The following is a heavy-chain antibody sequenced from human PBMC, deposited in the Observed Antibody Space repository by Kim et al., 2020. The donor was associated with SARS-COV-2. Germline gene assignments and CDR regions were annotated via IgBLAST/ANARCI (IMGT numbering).Heavy chain of an antibody. Sequence: SVKVSCKASGGTFSSYTISWVRQAPGQGLEWMGRIIPILGIANYAQKFQGRVTITADKSTSTAYMELSSLRSEDTAVYYCARDEDALVAGSRSGPEDVWGQGTTVTVSS. CDR2: IIPILGIA. CDR1: GGTFSSYT. CDR3: ARDEDALVAGSRSGPEDV. D-gene: IGHD2-15*01. V-gene: IGHV1-69*04. J-gene: IGHJ6*02.